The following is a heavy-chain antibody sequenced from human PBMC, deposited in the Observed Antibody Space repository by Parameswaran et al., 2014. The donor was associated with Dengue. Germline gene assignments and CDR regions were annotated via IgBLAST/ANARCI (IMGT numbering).Heavy chain of an antibody. CDR3: ARAKNRYNWNDELDY. J-gene: IGHJ4*02. Sequence: WVRQAPGQGLEWMGWISAYNGNTNYAQKLQGRVTMTTDTSTSTAYMELRSLRSDDTAVYYCARAKNRYNWNDELDYWGQGTLVTVSS. D-gene: IGHD1-1*01. CDR2: ISAYNGNT. V-gene: IGHV1-18*01.